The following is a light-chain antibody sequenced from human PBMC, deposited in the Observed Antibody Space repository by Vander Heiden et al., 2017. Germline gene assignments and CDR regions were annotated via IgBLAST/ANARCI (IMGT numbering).Light chain of an antibody. J-gene: IGKJ2*01. CDR1: QSVSSY. Sequence: DIVLTQSPATLSLSPGERATLSCRASQSVSSYLAWYQQKPGQAPRLLIYDASNRATGIPARFSGSGSGTDFTLTISSLEPEDFAVYYCQQRSNWPLSTFGQGTKLEIK. CDR3: QQRSNWPLST. V-gene: IGKV3-11*01. CDR2: DAS.